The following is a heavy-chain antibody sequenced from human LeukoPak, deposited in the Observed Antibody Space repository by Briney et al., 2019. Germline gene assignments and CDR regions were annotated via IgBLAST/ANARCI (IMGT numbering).Heavy chain of an antibody. CDR3: AGQPWGYHSWFDP. CDR2: IYYSGSIYYSGST. D-gene: IGHD5-12*01. J-gene: IGHJ5*02. CDR1: GGSINSSSYY. Sequence: PSETLSLTCTVSGGSINSSSYYWGWIRQPPGKGLEWIGSIYYSGSIYYSGSTYQNPSLKSRVTISVDTSKNQFSLKLSSVSAADTAVYYCAGQPWGYHSWFDPWGQGSLVTVSS. V-gene: IGHV4-39*01.